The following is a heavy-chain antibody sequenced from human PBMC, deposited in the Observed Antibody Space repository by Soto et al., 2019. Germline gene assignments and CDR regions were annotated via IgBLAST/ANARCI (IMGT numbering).Heavy chain of an antibody. CDR3: ARESTMVRGVIIYNWFDP. CDR2: IYYSGST. V-gene: IGHV4-59*01. CDR1: GGSISSYY. J-gene: IGHJ5*02. Sequence: PSETLSLTCTVSGGSISSYYWSWIRQPPGKGLEWIGYIYYSGSTNYNPSLKSRVTISVDTSKNQFSLKLGSVTAADTAVYYCARESTMVRGVIIYNWFDPWGQGTLVTVS. D-gene: IGHD3-10*01.